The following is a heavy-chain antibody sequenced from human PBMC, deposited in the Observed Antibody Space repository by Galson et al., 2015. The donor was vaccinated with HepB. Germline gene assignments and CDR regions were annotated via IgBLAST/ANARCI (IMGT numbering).Heavy chain of an antibody. Sequence: QSGAEVKKPGESLKISCQGSGYSFTNYWIGWVRQMPGKGLEWIGIIYPDNSETRYNPPFQGQVTISADKSINTAYLQWSSLKASDTAMYFCARHTRATPFDWWGQGTLVTVSS. CDR3: ARHTRATPFDW. CDR2: IYPDNSET. CDR1: GYSFTNYW. J-gene: IGHJ4*02. D-gene: IGHD2-15*01. V-gene: IGHV5-51*01.